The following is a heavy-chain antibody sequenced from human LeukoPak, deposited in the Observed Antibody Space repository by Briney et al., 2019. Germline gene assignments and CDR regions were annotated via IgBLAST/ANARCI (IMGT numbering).Heavy chain of an antibody. CDR3: VRDRHGYYFDSSDYYPLGY. D-gene: IGHD3-22*01. Sequence: GGSLRLSCAASGFTFSSFGMHWVRQAPGKGLEWLAFIGFDGHEKYHIDSVKGRFTISRDDSMNTLHLQMDSLRAEDTAVYFCVRDRHGYYFDSSDYYPLGYWGQGTLVTVSS. CDR2: IGFDGHEK. CDR1: GFTFSSFG. J-gene: IGHJ4*02. V-gene: IGHV3-30*02.